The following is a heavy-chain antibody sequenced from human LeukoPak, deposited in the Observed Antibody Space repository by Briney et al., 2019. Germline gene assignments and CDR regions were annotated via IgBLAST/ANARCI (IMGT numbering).Heavy chain of an antibody. CDR2: IWNDGSNK. Sequence: PGGSLRLSCAASGFSFSIHGMHWVRQAPGKGLEWMAIIWNDGSNKYHADSVKGRFTISRDNSKNTLYLQMNSLTAEDTAVYYCARDEFSKGHQLVPPGSWGQGTLVIVSS. V-gene: IGHV3-33*01. D-gene: IGHD6-13*01. CDR1: GFSFSIHG. CDR3: ARDEFSKGHQLVPPGS. J-gene: IGHJ5*02.